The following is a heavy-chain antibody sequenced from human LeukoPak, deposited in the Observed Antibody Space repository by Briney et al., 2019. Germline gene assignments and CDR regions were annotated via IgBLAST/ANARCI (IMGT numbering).Heavy chain of an antibody. J-gene: IGHJ4*02. Sequence: PSETLSLTCTVSGGSISSGSYYWSWIRQPAGKGLEWIGRIYTSGSTNYNPSLKSRVTISVDTSKNQFSLKLSSVTAADTAVYYCARSGQQLWGGRVSFDYWGQGTLVTVSS. CDR3: ARSGQQLWGGRVSFDY. CDR1: GGSISSGSYY. V-gene: IGHV4-61*02. CDR2: IYTSGST. D-gene: IGHD6-13*01.